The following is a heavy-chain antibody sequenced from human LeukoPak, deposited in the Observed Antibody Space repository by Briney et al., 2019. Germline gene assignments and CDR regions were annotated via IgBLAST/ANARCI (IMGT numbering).Heavy chain of an antibody. V-gene: IGHV3-23*01. CDR3: ARETYYYDSSGYELFDP. D-gene: IGHD3-22*01. J-gene: IGHJ5*02. CDR2: ISASGEST. Sequence: PGGSLRLSCAASGFTFSRYAMSWVRQVPGKGLEWVSGISASGESTYYADSVKGRFTISRDNAKNSLYLQMNSLRAEDTAVYYCARETYYYDSSGYELFDPWGQGTLVTVSS. CDR1: GFTFSRYA.